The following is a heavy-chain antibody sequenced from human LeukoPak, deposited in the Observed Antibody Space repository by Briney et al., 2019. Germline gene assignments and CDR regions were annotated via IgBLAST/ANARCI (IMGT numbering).Heavy chain of an antibody. V-gene: IGHV3-64*01. D-gene: IGHD4-17*01. CDR3: ARDPNGDYIGSFDM. CDR2: ISSNGGKT. J-gene: IGHJ3*02. Sequence: GGSLRLSCAASGFTFSRDYTHWVRQAPGKGLEYVSAISSNGGKTHYTNSVKGRFTISRDNSKNTVYLQMGSLSTEDTAVYYCARDPNGDYIGSFDMWGQGTMVTVSS. CDR1: GFTFSRDY.